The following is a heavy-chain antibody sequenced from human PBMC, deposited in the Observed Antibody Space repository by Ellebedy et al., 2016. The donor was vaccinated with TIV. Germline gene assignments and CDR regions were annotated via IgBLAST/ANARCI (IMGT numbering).Heavy chain of an antibody. J-gene: IGHJ3*02. CDR1: GYTFTSYG. CDR2: IIPIFGTA. D-gene: IGHD5-24*01. V-gene: IGHV1-69*13. Sequence: SVKVSCXASGYTFTSYGISWVRQAPGQGLEWMGGIIPIFGTANYAQKFQGRVTITADESTSTAYMELSSLRSEDTAVYYCARVGDGYSQGAFDIWGQGTMVTVSS. CDR3: ARVGDGYSQGAFDI.